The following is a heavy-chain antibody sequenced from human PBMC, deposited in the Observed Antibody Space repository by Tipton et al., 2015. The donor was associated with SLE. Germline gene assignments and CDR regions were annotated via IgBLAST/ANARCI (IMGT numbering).Heavy chain of an antibody. D-gene: IGHD7-27*01. J-gene: IGHJ4*02. CDR3: SRSGDLVF. V-gene: IGHV1-8*01. CDR1: GYTFISYD. Sequence: QLVQSGAEMKKPGASVKVSCKASGYTFISYDINWVRQAPGQGLEWMGWMNPDTDQTGYAQKFQGRVTMTRDSSISTAYMELSSLRSDDTAVYYCSRSGDLVFWGQGTQVTVSS. CDR2: MNPDTDQT.